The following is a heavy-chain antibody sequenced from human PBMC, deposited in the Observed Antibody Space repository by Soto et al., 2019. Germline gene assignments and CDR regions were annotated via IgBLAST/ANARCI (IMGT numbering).Heavy chain of an antibody. J-gene: IGHJ6*02. Sequence: QVQLVQSGAEVKKPGASVKVSCKASGYTFTSYAMHWVRQAPGQRLEWMGWINAGNGNTKSSQKFPGRVTLTGXTXAXXASMGLSRLRSEDTAVYYCARAYYYGSGTPGGLDVWGQGTTVTVSS. CDR3: ARAYYYGSGTPGGLDV. CDR2: INAGNGNT. CDR1: GYTFTSYA. V-gene: IGHV1-3*01. D-gene: IGHD3-10*01.